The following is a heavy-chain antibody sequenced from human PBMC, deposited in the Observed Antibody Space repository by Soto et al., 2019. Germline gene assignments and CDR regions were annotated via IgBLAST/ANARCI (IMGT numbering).Heavy chain of an antibody. Sequence: QVQLQESGPGLVKPSQTLSLTCTVSGGSISSGGYYWSWIRQHPGKGLEWIGYIYYSGSTYYNPSLKSRVTISVDTSKNQCSLKLSSVTAADTAVYYCAREKVVVAADAFDIWGQGTMVTVSS. CDR3: AREKVVVAADAFDI. CDR2: IYYSGST. CDR1: GGSISSGGYY. V-gene: IGHV4-31*03. J-gene: IGHJ3*02. D-gene: IGHD2-15*01.